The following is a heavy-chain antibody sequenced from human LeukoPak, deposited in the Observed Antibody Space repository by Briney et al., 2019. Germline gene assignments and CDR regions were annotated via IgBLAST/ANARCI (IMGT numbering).Heavy chain of an antibody. Sequence: GESLKISCKGSGYSFTSYWIGWVRQMPGKGLEWMGIIYPGDSDTRYSPSFQGQVTISADKFISTAYLQWSSLKASDTAMYYCARGETMVRGFSGFDPWGQGTLVTVSS. D-gene: IGHD3-10*01. CDR3: ARGETMVRGFSGFDP. CDR1: GYSFTSYW. CDR2: IYPGDSDT. V-gene: IGHV5-51*01. J-gene: IGHJ5*02.